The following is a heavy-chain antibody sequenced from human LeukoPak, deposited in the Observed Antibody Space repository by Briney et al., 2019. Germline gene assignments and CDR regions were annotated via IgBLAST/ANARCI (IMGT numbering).Heavy chain of an antibody. J-gene: IGHJ6*02. D-gene: IGHD6-19*01. V-gene: IGHV3-30*18. CDR2: ISYDGSNK. Sequence: GGSLRLSCAASRFTFSSYGMHGVRQAPAKGLEWVAVISYDGSNKYYADSVKGRFTISRDNSKNTLYLQMNSLRAEDTAVYYCAKDSIAVAGLYYYYYYGMDVWGQGNTVTVSS. CDR3: AKDSIAVAGLYYYYYYGMDV. CDR1: RFTFSSYG.